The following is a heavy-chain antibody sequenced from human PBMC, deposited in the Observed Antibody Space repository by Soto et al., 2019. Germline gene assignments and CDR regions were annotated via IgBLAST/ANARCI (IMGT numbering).Heavy chain of an antibody. CDR2: IYYSGST. J-gene: IGHJ4*02. CDR1: GGSVSSGSYY. CDR3: ARGRSNLRY. Sequence: SETLSLTCTVSGGSVSSGSYYWSWIRQPPGKGLEWIGYIYYSGSTSYNPSLKSRVTISVDTSKNQFSLKLSSVTATDTAVYYCARGRSNLRYWGQGTLVTVSS. V-gene: IGHV4-61*01.